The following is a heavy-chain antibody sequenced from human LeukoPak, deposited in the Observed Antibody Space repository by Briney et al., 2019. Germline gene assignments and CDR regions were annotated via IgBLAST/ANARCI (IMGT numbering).Heavy chain of an antibody. Sequence: GRSLRLSCTASGFTFGDYAMSWFRQAPGKGLEWVGFIRSKAYGGTTEYAASVKGRFTISRDDSKSIAYLQMSSLKTEDTAVYSCTRDGDYIWGSYRNFDYWGQGTLVTVSS. CDR3: TRDGDYIWGSYRNFDY. V-gene: IGHV3-49*03. D-gene: IGHD3-16*02. CDR1: GFTFGDYA. CDR2: IRSKAYGGTT. J-gene: IGHJ4*02.